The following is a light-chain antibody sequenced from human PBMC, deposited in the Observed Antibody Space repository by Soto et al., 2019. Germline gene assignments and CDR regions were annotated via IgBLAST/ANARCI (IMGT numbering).Light chain of an antibody. CDR1: SSDVGAYDY. CDR2: EIN. Sequence: QSALTQPPSASGSPGQSVTISCTGTSSDVGAYDYVSWYQQHPGKAPKLMIYEINKRPSGVPDRFSGSKSGNTASLTVSGLQAEDEADYYCSSYTSSRYYVFGTGTKVTVL. J-gene: IGLJ1*01. V-gene: IGLV2-8*01. CDR3: SSYTSSRYYV.